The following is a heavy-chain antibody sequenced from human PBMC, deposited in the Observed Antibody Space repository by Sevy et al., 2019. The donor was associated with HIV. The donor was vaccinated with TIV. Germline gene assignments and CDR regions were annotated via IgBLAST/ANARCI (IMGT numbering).Heavy chain of an antibody. J-gene: IGHJ3*02. Sequence: GESLKISCKGSGYSFTSYWIGWVRQMPGKGLEWMGIIYPGDCDTRYSPSFQGQVTISADKSISTAYLQWSSLKASDTAMSYCARGHYSGYDSRVAFDIWGQGTMVTVSS. D-gene: IGHD5-12*01. CDR1: GYSFTSYW. CDR2: IYPGDCDT. CDR3: ARGHYSGYDSRVAFDI. V-gene: IGHV5-51*01.